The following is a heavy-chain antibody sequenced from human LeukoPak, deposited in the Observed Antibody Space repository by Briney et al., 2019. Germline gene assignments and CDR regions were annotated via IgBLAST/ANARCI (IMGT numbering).Heavy chain of an antibody. Sequence: GGSLRLSCAASGFTFSNAWMSWVRQAPGKGLEWVANIKQDGSEKYYVDSVKGRFTISRDNAKNSLYLQMNSLRAEDTAVYYCASLGQLVSYYYYYMDVWGKGTTVTVSS. J-gene: IGHJ6*03. D-gene: IGHD6-6*01. CDR3: ASLGQLVSYYYYYMDV. V-gene: IGHV3-7*01. CDR2: IKQDGSEK. CDR1: GFTFSNAW.